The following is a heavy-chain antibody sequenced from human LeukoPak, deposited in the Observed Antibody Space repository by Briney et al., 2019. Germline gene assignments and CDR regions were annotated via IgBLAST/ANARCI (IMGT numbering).Heavy chain of an antibody. CDR3: ARPEKGGYYDRSAYDY. D-gene: IGHD3-22*01. CDR1: GFTFSVYG. V-gene: IGHV3-48*01. Sequence: GGAVRLSCAASGFTFSVYGMNWVRQAPGKGLEWLSYISSSTNNIYDAHSVRGRFTISRDNAKNSLYLQMNSLRAEDTAVYYCARPEKGGYYDRSAYDYWGQGTPVTASS. CDR2: ISSSTNNI. J-gene: IGHJ4*02.